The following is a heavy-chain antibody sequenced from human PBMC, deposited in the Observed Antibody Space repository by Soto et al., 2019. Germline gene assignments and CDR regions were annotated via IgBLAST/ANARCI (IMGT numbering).Heavy chain of an antibody. J-gene: IGHJ5*02. Sequence: SVTLSLTCAVYGGSFHGYYLSWIRQPPGKGLEWIVEINHSGSTDYNPSLKSRVTISVDTSKNQFSLKLSSVTAADTAVYHCARRRSLYRKYNWFDPWGQGTLVTVSS. CDR2: INHSGST. V-gene: IGHV4-34*01. CDR1: GGSFHGYY. CDR3: ARRRSLYRKYNWFDP. D-gene: IGHD3-16*02.